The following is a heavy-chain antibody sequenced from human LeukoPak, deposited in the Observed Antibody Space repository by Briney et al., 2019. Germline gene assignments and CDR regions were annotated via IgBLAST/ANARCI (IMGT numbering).Heavy chain of an antibody. Sequence: ASVKVSCKASGYTFTSYYMHWVRQAPGQGLEWMGIINPSGGSTSYAQKFQGRVTITADKSTSTAYMELSSLRSEDTAVYYCARGVGYYYDSSGYHGDAFDIWGQGTMVTVSS. CDR1: GYTFTSYY. CDR2: INPSGGST. CDR3: ARGVGYYYDSSGYHGDAFDI. D-gene: IGHD3-22*01. V-gene: IGHV1-46*01. J-gene: IGHJ3*02.